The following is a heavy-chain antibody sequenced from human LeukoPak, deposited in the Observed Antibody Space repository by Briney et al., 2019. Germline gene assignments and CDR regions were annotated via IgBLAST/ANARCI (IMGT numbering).Heavy chain of an antibody. CDR3: ASTVLTDAFDI. D-gene: IGHD4-11*01. Sequence: SETLSLTCAVSGGSISSGGYSWSWIRQPPGKGLEWIGHIFHSGSIYYNSSLKSRVTISVDRSKNQFSLKLSSVTAADTAVYYCASTVLTDAFDIWGQGTMVTVSS. J-gene: IGHJ3*02. CDR2: IFHSGSI. CDR1: GGSISSGGYS. V-gene: IGHV4-30-2*01.